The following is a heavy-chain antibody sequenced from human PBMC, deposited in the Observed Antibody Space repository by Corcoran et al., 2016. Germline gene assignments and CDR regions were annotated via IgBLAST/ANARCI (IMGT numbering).Heavy chain of an antibody. CDR3: SRQESNWGRY. D-gene: IGHD7-27*01. CDR1: GYNFTKYW. CDR2: IYPADSNT. J-gene: IGHJ4*02. Sequence: EVQLVRSGAEVKKPGESLKITCKGSGYNFTKYWIGWVRQMPGKGLGWMGFIYPADSNTKYSPSFQGQVIISADKSISTAYLQLSNLKASDSAMYYCSRQESNWGRYWGQETLVTVSS. V-gene: IGHV5-51*01.